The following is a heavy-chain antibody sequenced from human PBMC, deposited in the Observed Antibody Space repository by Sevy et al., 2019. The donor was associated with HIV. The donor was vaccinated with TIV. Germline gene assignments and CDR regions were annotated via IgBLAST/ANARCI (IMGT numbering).Heavy chain of an antibody. V-gene: IGHV1-24*01. J-gene: IGHJ4*02. D-gene: IGHD4-17*01. CDR1: GYTLTDLA. Sequence: ASVKVSCKVSGYTLTDLAMHWVRQAPGKGLEWMGGFDPEDDETIYAQRFQGRVTMTEDTSTDTAYRELTSLGSEDTAVYYCATDLWFYYGDFRGFWGQGTLVTVSS. CDR2: FDPEDDET. CDR3: ATDLWFYYGDFRGF.